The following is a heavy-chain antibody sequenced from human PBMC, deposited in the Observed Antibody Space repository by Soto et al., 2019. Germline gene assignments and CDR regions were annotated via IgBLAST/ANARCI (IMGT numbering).Heavy chain of an antibody. D-gene: IGHD6-13*01. CDR2: IYSGGAT. V-gene: IGHV3-53*01. CDR1: GFTVSRNY. Sequence: EVPLVESGGGLIQPGGSLRLSCAASGFTVSRNYMTWVRQAPGKGLEWVSVIYSGGATYYADSVKGRFTISRDNSKNTLYLQMNSLIVEDTAVYYCARTGGQQLVYFDYWGQGTLVTVSS. J-gene: IGHJ4*02. CDR3: ARTGGQQLVYFDY.